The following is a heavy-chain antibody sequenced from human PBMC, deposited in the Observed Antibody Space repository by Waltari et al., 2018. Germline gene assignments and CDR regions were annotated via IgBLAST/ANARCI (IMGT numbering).Heavy chain of an antibody. CDR3: VKEAAGYDSLIANGLDV. D-gene: IGHD3-9*01. V-gene: IGHV3-43D*04. Sequence: EVQLEESGGGVVQPGGSLRLSCAASGFTFDDFGMHGVRQAPGKGLEWVSLITWDARSTYYADSVKGRFAISRDNGKDFLYLQMNSLRPDDTALYYCVKEAAGYDSLIANGLDVWGQGTTVTVSS. CDR2: ITWDARST. J-gene: IGHJ6*02. CDR1: GFTFDDFG.